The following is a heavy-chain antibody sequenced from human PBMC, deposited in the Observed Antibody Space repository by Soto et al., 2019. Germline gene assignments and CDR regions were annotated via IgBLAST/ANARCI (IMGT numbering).Heavy chain of an antibody. CDR2: TYYRSKWYN. Sequence: SQTLSLTCAISGDSVSSNSAAWNWIRQSPPRGLEWRGRTYYRSKWYNDYAVSVKSRITINPDTSRNQFSLQLNSVTPEDTAVYYCARDQRITIFGVASREYYFDYWGQGTLVTVSS. J-gene: IGHJ4*02. CDR3: ARDQRITIFGVASREYYFDY. CDR1: GDSVSSNSAA. V-gene: IGHV6-1*01. D-gene: IGHD3-3*01.